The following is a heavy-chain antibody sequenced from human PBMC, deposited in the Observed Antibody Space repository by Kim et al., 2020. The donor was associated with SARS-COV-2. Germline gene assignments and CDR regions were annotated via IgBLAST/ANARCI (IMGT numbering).Heavy chain of an antibody. CDR3: AREFGELLYSPSVYYYGMDV. Sequence: GGSLRLSCAASGFTFSSYGMHWVRQAPGKGLEWVAVISYDGSNKYYADSVKGRFTISRDNSKNTLYLQMNSLRAEDTAVYYCAREFGELLYSPSVYYYGMDVWGQGTTVTVSS. CDR1: GFTFSSYG. D-gene: IGHD3-10*01. V-gene: IGHV3-33*05. J-gene: IGHJ6*02. CDR2: ISYDGSNK.